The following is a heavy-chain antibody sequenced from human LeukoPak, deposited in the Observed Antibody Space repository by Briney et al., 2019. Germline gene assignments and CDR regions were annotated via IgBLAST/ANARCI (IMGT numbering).Heavy chain of an antibody. Sequence: GRSLRLSCAASGFTFSSYGMHWVRQAPGKGLEWVAVIWYDGSNKYYADSVKGRFTISRDNSKNTLYLQMNSLRAEDTAVYYCARMAGYGLGSYPIDYWGQGTLVTVSS. CDR2: IWYDGSNK. CDR1: GFTFSSYG. J-gene: IGHJ4*02. V-gene: IGHV3-33*01. D-gene: IGHD3-10*01. CDR3: ARMAGYGLGSYPIDY.